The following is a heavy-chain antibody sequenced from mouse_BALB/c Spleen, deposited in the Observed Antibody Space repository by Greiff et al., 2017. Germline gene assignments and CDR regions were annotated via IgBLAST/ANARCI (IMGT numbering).Heavy chain of an antibody. D-gene: IGHD1-2*01. CDR2: ISSGGST. CDR1: GFTFSSYA. CDR3: ARDTTATWFAY. J-gene: IGHJ3*01. V-gene: IGHV5-6-5*01. Sequence: EVMLVESGGGLVKPGGSLKLSCAASGFTFSSYAMSWVRQTPEKRLEWVASISSGGSTYYPDSVKGRFTISRDNARNILYLQMSSLRSEDTAMYYCARDTTATWFAYWGQGTLVTVSA.